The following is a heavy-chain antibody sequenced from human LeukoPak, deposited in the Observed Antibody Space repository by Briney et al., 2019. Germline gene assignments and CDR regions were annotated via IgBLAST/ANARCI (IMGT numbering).Heavy chain of an antibody. D-gene: IGHD5-18*01. CDR3: ARDPGRRYSYDPDYYYYYGMDV. J-gene: IGHJ6*02. CDR2: IYYSGST. CDR1: GGSISSYY. Sequence: SETLSLTCTVSGGSISSYYWSWIRQPPGKGLEWIGYIYYSGSTNYNPSLKSRVTISVDTSKNQFSLKLSSVTAADTAVYYCARDPGRRYSYDPDYYYYYGMDVWGQGTTVTVSS. V-gene: IGHV4-59*01.